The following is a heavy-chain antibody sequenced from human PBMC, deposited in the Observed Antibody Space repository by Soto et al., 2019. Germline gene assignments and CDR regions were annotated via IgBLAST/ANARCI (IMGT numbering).Heavy chain of an antibody. CDR1: GGSISSGGYY. CDR3: ARVPLYCSGGSCYSGGWYFDL. Sequence: QVQLQESGPGLVKPSQTLSLTCTVSGGSISSGGYYWSWIRQHPGKGLEWIGYIYYSGSTYYNPSPHSRVTISVDTSKNLFSLEVSFVTAADTAVYYCARVPLYCSGGSCYSGGWYFDLWGRGTLVTVSS. J-gene: IGHJ2*01. CDR2: IYYSGST. V-gene: IGHV4-31*03. D-gene: IGHD2-15*01.